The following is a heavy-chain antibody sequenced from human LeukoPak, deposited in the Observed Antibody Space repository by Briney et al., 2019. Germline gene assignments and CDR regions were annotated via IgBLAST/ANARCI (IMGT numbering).Heavy chain of an antibody. V-gene: IGHV5-51*01. J-gene: IGHJ4*02. CDR3: ARHPKFSSGWYDFDY. Sequence: GAALQIYCQGSGFSFTIYWIGWVRPVPGKGREWMGILYSGDFDTRYSPSFQGQVTISADDSISTTYWLWSRMEASDTARYYCARHPKFSSGWYDFDYWGRGTLVTASS. CDR2: LYSGDFDT. D-gene: IGHD6-19*01. CDR1: GFSFTIYW.